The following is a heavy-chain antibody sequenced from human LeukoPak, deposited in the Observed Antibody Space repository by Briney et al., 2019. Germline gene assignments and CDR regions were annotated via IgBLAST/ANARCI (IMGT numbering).Heavy chain of an antibody. CDR2: IRYDGSNK. CDR1: GFTFSSYG. D-gene: IGHD3-22*01. CDR3: AKDRYYYDSSGYYVLYDY. J-gene: IGHJ4*02. V-gene: IGHV3-30*02. Sequence: PGGSLRLSCAASGFTFSSYGMHWVRQAPGKGLEWVAFIRYDGSNKYYADSVKGRFTISRDNSKNTLYLQMNSLRAEGTAVYYCAKDRYYYDSSGYYVLYDYWGQGTLVTVSS.